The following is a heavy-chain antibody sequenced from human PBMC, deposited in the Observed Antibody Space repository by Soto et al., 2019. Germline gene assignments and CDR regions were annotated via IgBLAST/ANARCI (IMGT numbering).Heavy chain of an antibody. CDR1: GFTFSSYA. V-gene: IGHV3-23*01. CDR3: AKDLGYYYDSSGYPRI. J-gene: IGHJ3*02. D-gene: IGHD3-22*01. CDR2: ISGSGGST. Sequence: EVQLLESGGGLVQPGGSLRLSCAASGFTFSSYAMSWVRQAPGKGLEWVSAISGSGGSTYYADSVKGRFTISRDNSKNTLYLQMNSLRAEDTAVYYCAKDLGYYYDSSGYPRIWGQGTMVTVSS.